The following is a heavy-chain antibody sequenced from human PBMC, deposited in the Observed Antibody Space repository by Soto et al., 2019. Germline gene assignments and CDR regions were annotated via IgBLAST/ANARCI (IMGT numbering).Heavy chain of an antibody. D-gene: IGHD3-10*01. CDR1: GGPIKTGDYY. Sequence: KASETLSLTCNVSGGPIKTGDYYWNWIRQPPGKGLEWIGYVFYSGATNYSPSLKSRAAISMDTSKNQFSLSLTSVTAADTAVYYCARAGFSYGHLLFWGQGIRVTVS. CDR3: ARAGFSYGHLLF. CDR2: VFYSGAT. J-gene: IGHJ4*02. V-gene: IGHV4-30-4*01.